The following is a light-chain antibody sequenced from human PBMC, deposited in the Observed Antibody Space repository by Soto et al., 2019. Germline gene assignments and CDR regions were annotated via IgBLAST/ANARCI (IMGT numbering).Light chain of an antibody. Sequence: ELVLTQSPATLSLSPGERATLSCRASQSLTTTYLAWYQQKPGQAPRLLIYDASSRATGIPDRFSGSGSGTDFTLTISRLEPEDFAMYYCQQYGSSPRTFGQGTKLEIK. CDR2: DAS. J-gene: IGKJ2*01. CDR3: QQYGSSPRT. CDR1: QSLTTTY. V-gene: IGKV3-20*01.